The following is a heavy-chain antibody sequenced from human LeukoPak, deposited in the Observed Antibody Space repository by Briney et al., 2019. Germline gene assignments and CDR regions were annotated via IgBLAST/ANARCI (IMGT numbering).Heavy chain of an antibody. V-gene: IGHV3-11*01. Sequence: GGSLRLSCAASGFTFSDYYMSWIRQAPGKGLEWVSYISSSGSTIYYADSVKGRFTISRDNSKNSLYLQMNSLRAEDTALYYCAKAFTGRYYYDSSGYFPQAFDYWGQGTLVTVSS. CDR1: GFTFSDYY. J-gene: IGHJ4*02. CDR3: AKAFTGRYYYDSSGYFPQAFDY. D-gene: IGHD3-22*01. CDR2: ISSSGSTI.